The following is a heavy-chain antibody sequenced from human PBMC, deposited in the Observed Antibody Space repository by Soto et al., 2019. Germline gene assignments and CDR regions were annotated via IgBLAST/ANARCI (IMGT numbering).Heavy chain of an antibody. Sequence: PSDTLDGTRNFSGGSISIYYWNFIRKPPGKILYWIVYMCDSGSTKDNPSLMSRITINPDTSKNQFSLQLNSVTPEDTAVYYCARDLAYYDFWSGSIPPPYYFDYWGQGTLVTGSS. CDR1: GGSISIYY. CDR2: MCDSGST. V-gene: IGHV4-59*12. J-gene: IGHJ4*02. CDR3: ARDLAYYDFWSGSIPPPYYFDY. D-gene: IGHD3-3*01.